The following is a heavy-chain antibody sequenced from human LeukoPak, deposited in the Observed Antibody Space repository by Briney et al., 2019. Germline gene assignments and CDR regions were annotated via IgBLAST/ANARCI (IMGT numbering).Heavy chain of an antibody. Sequence: SVKVSCKTSGGTFSSYGIVWVRQAPGQGLEWLGRIIPVFNIANYARKSQGRVSITADKSTTTAYMELTSLTSEDTAVYFCARDEGILGSHFWGQGTLVTVSS. CDR3: ARDEGILGSHF. D-gene: IGHD3-16*01. CDR1: GGTFSSYG. J-gene: IGHJ4*02. V-gene: IGHV1-69*04. CDR2: IIPVFNIA.